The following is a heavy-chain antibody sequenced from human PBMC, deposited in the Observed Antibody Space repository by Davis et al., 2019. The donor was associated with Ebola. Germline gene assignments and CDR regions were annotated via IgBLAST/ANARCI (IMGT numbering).Heavy chain of an antibody. Sequence: AASVKVSCKASGYTFTDYYINWVRQAPGQALQWIGRFYPPNCGTNYAQMFRGRVTMTTDKSTSTAYMELSDLRSDDTTVYYCTRHCTSCWYASELVFDHWGQGTLVTASS. CDR3: TRHCTSCWYASELVFDH. D-gene: IGHD2-2*01. J-gene: IGHJ4*02. CDR1: GYTFTDYY. V-gene: IGHV1-2*06. CDR2: FYPPNCGT.